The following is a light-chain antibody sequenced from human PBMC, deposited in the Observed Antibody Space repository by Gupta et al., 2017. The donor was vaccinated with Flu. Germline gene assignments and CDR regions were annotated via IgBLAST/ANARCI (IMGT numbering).Light chain of an antibody. Sequence: EIVLTQSPGTLSLPLGERATLSCRASQTVSNYYLAWYQQKPGQAPRLLIYDASSRATGIPDRFSGSGAGTDFTLTISGLEPEDFAVYYCQQDGSAQIIFGQGTRLEIK. V-gene: IGKV3-20*01. CDR1: QTVSNYY. CDR2: DAS. J-gene: IGKJ5*01. CDR3: QQDGSAQII.